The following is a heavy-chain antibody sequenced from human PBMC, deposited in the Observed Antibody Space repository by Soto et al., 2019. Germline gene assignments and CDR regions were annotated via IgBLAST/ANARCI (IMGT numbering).Heavy chain of an antibody. D-gene: IGHD3-22*01. CDR2: ISGSGGST. Sequence: GGSLRLSCAASGFTFSSYAMSWVRQAPGKGLEWVSAISGSGGSTYYADSVKGRFTISRDNSKNTLYLQMNSLRAEDTAVYYCAKVGSGYYYDSSGYWDDAFDIWGQGTMVT. CDR1: GFTFSSYA. V-gene: IGHV3-23*01. J-gene: IGHJ3*02. CDR3: AKVGSGYYYDSSGYWDDAFDI.